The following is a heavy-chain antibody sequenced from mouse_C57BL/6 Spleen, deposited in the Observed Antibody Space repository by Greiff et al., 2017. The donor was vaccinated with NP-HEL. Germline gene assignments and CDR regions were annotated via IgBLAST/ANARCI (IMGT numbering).Heavy chain of an antibody. D-gene: IGHD1-1*01. V-gene: IGHV1-69*01. CDR1: GYTFTSYW. Sequence: QVQLQQPGAELVMPGASVKLSCKASGYTFTSYWMHWVKQRPGQGLEWIGEIDPSDSYTNYNQKFKGKSTLTVDKSSSTAYMQLSSLTSEDSAVYYCARSGSSLYYAMDYWGQGTSVTVSS. J-gene: IGHJ4*01. CDR2: IDPSDSYT. CDR3: ARSGSSLYYAMDY.